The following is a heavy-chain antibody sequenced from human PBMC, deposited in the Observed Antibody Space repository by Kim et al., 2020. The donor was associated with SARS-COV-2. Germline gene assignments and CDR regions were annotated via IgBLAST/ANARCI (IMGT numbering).Heavy chain of an antibody. CDR1: GFTFSSYW. D-gene: IGHD3-9*01. V-gene: IGHV3-7*01. CDR3: ARDKEGRYFDWLSQPNENWFDP. CDR2: IKQDGSEK. Sequence: GGSLRLSCAASGFTFSSYWMSWVRQAPGKGLEWVANIKQDGSEKYYVDSVKGRFTISRDNAKNSLYLQMNSLRAEDTAVYYCARDKEGRYFDWLSQPNENWFDPWGQGTLVTVSS. J-gene: IGHJ5*02.